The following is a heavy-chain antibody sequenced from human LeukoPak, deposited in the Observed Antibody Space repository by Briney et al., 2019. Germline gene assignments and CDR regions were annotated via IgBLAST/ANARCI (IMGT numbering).Heavy chain of an antibody. V-gene: IGHV3-30*01. CDR2: ISYDGSNK. CDR1: GFTFSSCA. J-gene: IGHJ4*02. Sequence: GGSLRLSCAASGFTFSSCAMHWVRQAPGKGLEWVAVISYDGSNKYYADSVKGRFTISRDNSKNTLYLQMNSLRAEDTAVYYCAREAVVTSWGQGTLVTVSS. D-gene: IGHD4-23*01. CDR3: AREAVVTS.